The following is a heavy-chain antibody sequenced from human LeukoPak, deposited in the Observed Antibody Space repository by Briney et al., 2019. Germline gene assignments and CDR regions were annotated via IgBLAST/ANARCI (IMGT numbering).Heavy chain of an antibody. V-gene: IGHV1-69*05. Sequence: GSSVKVSFKASGGTFSSYAISWVRPAPGQGVEWMGRIIPIFGTANYAQKFQGRVTITTDESTSTAYMELSSLRSEDTAVYYCARGYMAAELDYWRQGALVTVSS. CDR2: IIPIFGTA. D-gene: IGHD6-13*01. CDR3: ARGYMAAELDY. CDR1: GGTFSSYA. J-gene: IGHJ4*02.